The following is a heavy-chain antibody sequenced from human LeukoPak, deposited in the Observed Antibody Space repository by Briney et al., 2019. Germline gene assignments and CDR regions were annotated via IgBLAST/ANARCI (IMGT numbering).Heavy chain of an antibody. CDR1: GYTFTSYY. V-gene: IGHV1-2*02. J-gene: IGHJ6*03. CDR2: INPNSGGT. Sequence: ASVKVSCKASGYTFTSYYMHWVRQAPGQGLKWMGWINPNSGGTNYAQKFQGRVTMTRDTSIRTAYMELSRLRSDDTAVYYCAKNYYDYVWGGEPYYYYYMDVWGKGTTVTVSS. D-gene: IGHD3-16*01. CDR3: AKNYYDYVWGGEPYYYYYMDV.